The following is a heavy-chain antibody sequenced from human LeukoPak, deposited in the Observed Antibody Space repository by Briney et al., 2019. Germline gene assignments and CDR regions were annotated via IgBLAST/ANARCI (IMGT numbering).Heavy chain of an antibody. CDR3: ARWTTVKGFDY. CDR2: IYHSGST. CDR1: GYSINSCFY. V-gene: IGHV4-38-2*02. Sequence: SETLSLTCTVSGYSINSCFYCGWIRPPPRKRLEWIGIIYHSGSTHYKSSLKSRATIAVDTSKNQLSLKLISVTAADTAVYYCARWTTVKGFDYWGQGTLVTVSS. J-gene: IGHJ4*02. D-gene: IGHD4-17*01.